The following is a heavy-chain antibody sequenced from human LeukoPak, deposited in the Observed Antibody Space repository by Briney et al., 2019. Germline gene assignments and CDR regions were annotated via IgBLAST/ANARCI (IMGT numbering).Heavy chain of an antibody. V-gene: IGHV4-4*09. CDR3: ARLYDWFDP. D-gene: IGHD3-16*01. Sequence: SETLSLTCSVSGVSINSHYWSWIRQPPGKGLEWIGYIYTLGSTNYNPSLKSRVSISADTSNNQFSLKMSSVTAADTAVYYCARLYDWFDPWGQGTLVTVSS. CDR2: IYTLGST. J-gene: IGHJ5*02. CDR1: GVSINSHY.